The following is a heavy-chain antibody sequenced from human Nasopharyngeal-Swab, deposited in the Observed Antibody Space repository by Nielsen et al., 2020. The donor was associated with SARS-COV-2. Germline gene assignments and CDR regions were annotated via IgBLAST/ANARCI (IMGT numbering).Heavy chain of an antibody. V-gene: IGHV4-59*01. Sequence: WIRQPPGKGLEWIGYIYYSGSTNYNPSLKSRVTISVDTSKNQFSLKLSSVTAADTAVYYCARGERNYDFWSGYYTAGMDYYYYMDVWGKGTTVTVSS. D-gene: IGHD3-3*01. CDR2: IYYSGST. J-gene: IGHJ6*03. CDR3: ARGERNYDFWSGYYTAGMDYYYYMDV.